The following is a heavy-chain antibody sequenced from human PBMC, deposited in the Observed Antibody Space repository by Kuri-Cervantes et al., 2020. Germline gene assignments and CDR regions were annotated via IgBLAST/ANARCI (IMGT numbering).Heavy chain of an antibody. V-gene: IGHV3-13*01. J-gene: IGHJ4*02. CDR1: GSTFSYYG. CDR2: IGSAVDT. Sequence: GVLKISCAASGSTFSYYGKGLVWVSGIGSAVDTYYPGSVKGRFTISRENAKNSLYLQMNSLRPGDTAVYYCARDGGLTGYTFSSFDYWGQGTLVTVSS. CDR3: ARDGGLTGYTFSSFDY. D-gene: IGHD3-9*01.